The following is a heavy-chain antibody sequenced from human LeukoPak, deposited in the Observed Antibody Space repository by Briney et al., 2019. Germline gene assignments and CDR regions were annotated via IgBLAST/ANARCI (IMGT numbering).Heavy chain of an antibody. D-gene: IGHD2-21*01. CDR3: ARVGMEIGWSLEL. CDR2: ISYYNGET. Sequence: ASVKVSCKASGYIFRSYGLSWVRQAPGQGLEWLGWISYYNGETRYEQNLQGRVTLTTDTSTTTAYMELRSLRSDDTAVYYCARVGMEIGWSLELWGRGTLVTVSS. J-gene: IGHJ2*01. CDR1: GYIFRSYG. V-gene: IGHV1-18*01.